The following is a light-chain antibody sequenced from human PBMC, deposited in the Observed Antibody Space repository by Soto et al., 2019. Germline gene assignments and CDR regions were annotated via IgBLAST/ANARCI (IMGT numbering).Light chain of an antibody. J-gene: IGLJ1*01. V-gene: IGLV1-44*01. CDR1: RSNIGSNT. Sequence: QSVLTQPPSASATPGQSVTISCSGSRSNIGSNTVNWYQQLPRPAPKLLIYSNKRRPSGVPDRFPGSESGTSASLAISGLQSEDGADYYCAVWDDSLNGQVFGTGTKVTGL. CDR3: AVWDDSLNGQV. CDR2: SNK.